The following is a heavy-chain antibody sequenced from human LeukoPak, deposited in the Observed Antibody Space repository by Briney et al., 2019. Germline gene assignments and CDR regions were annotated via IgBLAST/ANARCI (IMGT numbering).Heavy chain of an antibody. CDR3: ARAGYSYGYSYYYYYMDV. J-gene: IGHJ6*03. CDR2: IYYSGST. V-gene: IGHV4-59*01. CDR1: GGSISSYY. D-gene: IGHD5-18*01. Sequence: SETLSLTCTVSGGSISSYYWSWIRQPPGKGLEWIGYIYYSGSTNYNPSLKSRVTISVDTSKNQFPLKLSSVTAADTAVYYCARAGYSYGYSYYYYYMDVWGKGTTVTVSS.